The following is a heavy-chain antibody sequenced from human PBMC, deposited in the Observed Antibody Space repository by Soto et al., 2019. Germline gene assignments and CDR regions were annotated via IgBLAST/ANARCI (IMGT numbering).Heavy chain of an antibody. V-gene: IGHV3-9*01. CDR3: AKDAGGFHDRSGLFEY. Sequence: PGGSLRLSCAASGFTFDDYAMHWVRQVPGKGPEWVAGIDWNSAKIGYADSVKGRFTISRDNAKNSLYLQMNSLRDEDTAFYYCAKDAGGFHDRSGLFEYWGQGTLVTVSS. CDR1: GFTFDDYA. D-gene: IGHD3-22*01. J-gene: IGHJ4*02. CDR2: IDWNSAKI.